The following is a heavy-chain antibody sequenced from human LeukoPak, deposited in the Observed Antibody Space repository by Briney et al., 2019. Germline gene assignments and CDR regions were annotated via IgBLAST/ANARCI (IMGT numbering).Heavy chain of an antibody. V-gene: IGHV4-31*11. J-gene: IGHJ1*01. CDR3: AREMDAHPRIVV. D-gene: IGHD2-21*01. CDR2: INYSGST. Sequence: SQTLSLTCAVSGGSLSSGGYRWTWIRQYPGKGLEWLGYINYSGSTYYNPSLKSRVIISVDTSKNQFSLNLNSVTAADTAVYYCAREMDAHPRIVVWGQGTLVTVSS. CDR1: GGSLSSGGYR.